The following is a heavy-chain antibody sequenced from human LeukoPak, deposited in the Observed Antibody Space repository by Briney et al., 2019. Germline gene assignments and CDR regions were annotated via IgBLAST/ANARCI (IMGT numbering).Heavy chain of an antibody. J-gene: IGHJ3*02. D-gene: IGHD3-9*01. CDR1: GFTFSSYW. CDR3: ARDHRYFDWLWDDAFDI. Sequence: GGSLRLSCAASGFTFSSYWMHWVRQAPGKGLVWVSRINSDGSSTSYADSVKGRFTISRDNAKNTLYLQMNSLRAEDTAVYYCARDHRYFDWLWDDAFDIWGQGTMVTVSS. V-gene: IGHV3-74*01. CDR2: INSDGSST.